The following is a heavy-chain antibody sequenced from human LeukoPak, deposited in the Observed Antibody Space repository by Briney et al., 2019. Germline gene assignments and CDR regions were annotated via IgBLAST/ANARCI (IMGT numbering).Heavy chain of an antibody. CDR3: ARGYLDFWSGYNSYYFDY. D-gene: IGHD3-3*01. CDR2: IYYSGST. CDR1: GGSISSYY. Sequence: SETLSLTCTVSGGSISSYYWSWIRQPPGKGLEWIGYIYYSGSTNYNPSLKSRVTISVDTSKNRFSLKLSSVTAADTAVYYCARGYLDFWSGYNSYYFDYWGQGTLVTVSS. J-gene: IGHJ4*02. V-gene: IGHV4-59*01.